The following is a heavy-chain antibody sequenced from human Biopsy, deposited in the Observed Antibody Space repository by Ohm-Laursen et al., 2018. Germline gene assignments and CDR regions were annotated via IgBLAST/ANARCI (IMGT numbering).Heavy chain of an antibody. CDR3: AGDINNWNVNY. Sequence: SVNVSCKVSGYTLTDLSMHWVRQAPGKGLEWMGGFAPENGKTIYAQKFQGRVTMTEDTSTDTAYMELSNLRSEDTAVYYCAGDINNWNVNYWGQGTLVIVSS. D-gene: IGHD1-20*01. V-gene: IGHV1-24*01. CDR2: FAPENGKT. CDR1: GYTLTDLS. J-gene: IGHJ4*02.